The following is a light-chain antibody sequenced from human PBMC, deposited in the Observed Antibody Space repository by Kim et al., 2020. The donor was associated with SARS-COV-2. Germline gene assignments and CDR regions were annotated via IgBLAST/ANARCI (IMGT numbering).Light chain of an antibody. CDR1: NLRTYY. J-gene: IGLJ2*01. Sequence: SSELTQDPAVSVALGQTAKITCQGDNLRTYYANWYQQKPGQAPVLVMFGQNNRPSGIPDRFSGSSSGNTASLTITGAQAEDEADYYCKARDSSGNLLVFGGGTQLTVL. CDR2: GQN. CDR3: KARDSSGNLLV. V-gene: IGLV3-19*01.